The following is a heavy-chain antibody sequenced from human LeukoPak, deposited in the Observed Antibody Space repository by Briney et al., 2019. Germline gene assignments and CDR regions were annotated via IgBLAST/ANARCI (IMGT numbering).Heavy chain of an antibody. CDR2: ISSSSSYI. J-gene: IGHJ3*02. V-gene: IGHV3-21*01. CDR3: AREGGWYKSDAFDI. CDR1: GFTFSSYA. Sequence: PGGSLRLSCAASGFTFSSYAMSWVRQAPGKGLEWVSSISSSSSYIYYADSVKGRFTISRDNAKNSLYLQMNSLRAEDTAVYYCAREGGWYKSDAFDIWGQGTMVTVSS. D-gene: IGHD6-19*01.